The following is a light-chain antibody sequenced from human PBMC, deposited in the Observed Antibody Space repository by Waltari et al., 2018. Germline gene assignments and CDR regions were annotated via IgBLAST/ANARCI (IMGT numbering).Light chain of an antibody. CDR3: GTWDNSLSGWV. CDR1: ASNIGNNF. J-gene: IGLJ3*02. CDR2: ETN. V-gene: IGLV1-51*01. Sequence: QSVLTQPPSESAAPGQKVTNSCSGAASNIGNNFVFWYQQFPGASPKLLIFETNKRPSGIPDRFSGSKSGTSATLGITGLQTGDEADYYCGTWDNSLSGWVFGTGTKLTVL.